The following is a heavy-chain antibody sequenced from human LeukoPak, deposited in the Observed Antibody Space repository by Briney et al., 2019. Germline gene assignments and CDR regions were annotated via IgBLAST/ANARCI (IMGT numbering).Heavy chain of an antibody. J-gene: IGHJ4*02. CDR1: GYSISSGYY. CDR2: IYHSGST. CDR3: ASRASYDSSGY. D-gene: IGHD3-22*01. V-gene: IGHV4-38-2*02. Sequence: PSETLSLTCTVSGYSISSGYYWGWIRQPPGKGLEWIGSIYHSGSTYYNPSLKSRVTISVDTSKNQFSLKLSSVTAADTAVYYCASRASYDSSGYWGQGTLVTVSS.